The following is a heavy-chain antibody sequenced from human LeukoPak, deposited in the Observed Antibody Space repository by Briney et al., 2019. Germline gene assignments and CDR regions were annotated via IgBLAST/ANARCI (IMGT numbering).Heavy chain of an antibody. J-gene: IGHJ4*02. CDR1: GFTFSSYG. CDR3: AKDNDLLSTMVRGVQFDY. CDR2: IRSDGSNK. V-gene: IGHV3-30*02. Sequence: GGSLRLSCAGSGFTFSSYGMHWVRQAPGKGLEWMAFIRSDGSNKYYADSVKGRFTIPRDNAKNSLYLQMNSLRAEDTALYYCAKDNDLLSTMVRGVQFDYWGQGTLVTVSS. D-gene: IGHD3-10*01.